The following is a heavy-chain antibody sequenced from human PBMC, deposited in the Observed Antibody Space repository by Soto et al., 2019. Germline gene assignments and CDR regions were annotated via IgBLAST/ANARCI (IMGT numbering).Heavy chain of an antibody. J-gene: IGHJ2*01. D-gene: IGHD3-9*01. CDR3: ARRDYDILTGYSWGYFDL. CDR1: GGSISSSSYY. CDR2: IYYSGST. Sequence: PSETLSLTCTVSGGSISSSSYYWGWIRQPPGKGLEWIGSIYYSGSTYYNPSLKSRVTISVDTSKNQFSLKLSSVTAADTAVYYCARRDYDILTGYSWGYFDLWGRGTLLTVSS. V-gene: IGHV4-39*01.